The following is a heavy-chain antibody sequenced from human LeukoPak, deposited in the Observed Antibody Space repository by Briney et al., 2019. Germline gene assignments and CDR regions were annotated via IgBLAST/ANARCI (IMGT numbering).Heavy chain of an antibody. CDR1: GYTFTSYD. Sequence: ASVKVSCKASGYTFTSYDINWVRQATGQGLEWMGWMNPNSGNTGYAQKFQGRVTMTRSTSISTAYMELSSLRSEDTAVYYCARGPFYDSSGYYYNYWGQGTLVTVSS. J-gene: IGHJ4*02. V-gene: IGHV1-8*01. CDR2: MNPNSGNT. CDR3: ARGPFYDSSGYYYNY. D-gene: IGHD3-22*01.